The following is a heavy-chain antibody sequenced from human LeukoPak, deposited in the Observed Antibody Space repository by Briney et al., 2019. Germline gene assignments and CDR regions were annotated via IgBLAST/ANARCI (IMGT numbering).Heavy chain of an antibody. D-gene: IGHD6-19*01. CDR1: GGSISSYY. CDR2: INHSGST. CDR3: ARGGLGSGWYRKWYFDY. Sequence: SETLSLTCTVSGGSISSYYWSWIRQPPGKGLEWIGEINHSGSTNYNPSLKSRVTISVDTSKNQFSLKLSSVTAADTAVYYCARGGLGSGWYRKWYFDYWGQGTLVTVSS. J-gene: IGHJ4*02. V-gene: IGHV4-34*01.